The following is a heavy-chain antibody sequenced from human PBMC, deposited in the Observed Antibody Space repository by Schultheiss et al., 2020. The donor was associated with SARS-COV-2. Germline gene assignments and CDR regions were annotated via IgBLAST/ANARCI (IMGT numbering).Heavy chain of an antibody. CDR3: AREQVSIDYYYYGMDV. CDR1: GFTFSSYA. CDR2: ISGSGGST. J-gene: IGHJ6*02. D-gene: IGHD2-21*01. Sequence: GGSLRLSCAASGFTFSSYAMSWVRQAPGNGLEWVSAISGSGGSTYYADSVKGRFTISRDNSKNTLYLQMNSLRAEDTAVYYCAREQVSIDYYYYGMDVWGQGTTVTVSS. V-gene: IGHV3-23*01.